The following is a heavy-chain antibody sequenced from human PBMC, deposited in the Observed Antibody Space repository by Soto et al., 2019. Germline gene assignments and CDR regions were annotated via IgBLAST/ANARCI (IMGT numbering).Heavy chain of an antibody. CDR1: GFTFSSYS. J-gene: IGHJ1*01. D-gene: IGHD3-16*01. CDR2: ISSSSSTI. Sequence: EVQLVESGGGLVQPGGSLRLSCAASGFTFSSYSMNWVRQAPGKGLEWVSYISSSSSTIYYADSVKGRFTISRDNAKNSLYLLMNSLRAEDTAVYYCARDLYDYIWDTKGAYWGQGPLVTVSS. V-gene: IGHV3-48*01. CDR3: ARDLYDYIWDTKGAY.